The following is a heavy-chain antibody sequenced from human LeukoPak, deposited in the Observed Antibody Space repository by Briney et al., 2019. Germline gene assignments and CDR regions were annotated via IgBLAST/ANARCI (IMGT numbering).Heavy chain of an antibody. V-gene: IGHV1-46*01. CDR3: ARDPYSYYYGMDV. J-gene: IGHJ6*02. CDR2: INPSGGGT. CDR1: GYTFTSYY. Sequence: VASVKVSCKASGYTFTSYYMHWVRQAPGQGLEWMGIINPSGGGTSYAQKFQGRVTMTRDTSTSTVYMELSSLRSEDTAVYYCARDPYSYYYGMDVWGQGTTVTVSS.